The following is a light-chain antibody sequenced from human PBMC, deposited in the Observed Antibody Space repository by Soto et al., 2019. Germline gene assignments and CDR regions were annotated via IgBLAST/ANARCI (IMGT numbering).Light chain of an antibody. Sequence: QSALTQPASVSGSPGQSIAISCTGTFSDVGGYHYVSWYQQHPDKAPKLMIYEVTNRPSGVSNRFSGSKSGNTASLTISGLQPEDEADYYCSSHTSGSTRVFGSGTKLTVL. CDR3: SSHTSGSTRV. V-gene: IGLV2-14*01. CDR1: FSDVGGYHY. CDR2: EVT. J-gene: IGLJ1*01.